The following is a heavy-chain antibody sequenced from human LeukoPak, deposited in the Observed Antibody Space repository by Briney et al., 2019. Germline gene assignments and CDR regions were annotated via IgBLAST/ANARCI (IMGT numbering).Heavy chain of an antibody. V-gene: IGHV3-74*01. CDR2: INSDGSST. CDR1: GFTFSSYW. CDR3: ARHTSWGGFDY. J-gene: IGHJ4*02. D-gene: IGHD3-16*01. Sequence: GGSLRLSCAASGFTFSSYWMHWVRQAPGKGLVWVSRINSDGSSTSYADSVKGRFTISRDNAKNRLYLQMNSLRAEDTAVYYCARHTSWGGFDYWGQGTLVTVSS.